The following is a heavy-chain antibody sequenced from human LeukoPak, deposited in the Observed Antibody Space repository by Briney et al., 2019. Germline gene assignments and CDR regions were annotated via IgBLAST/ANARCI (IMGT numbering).Heavy chain of an antibody. V-gene: IGHV3-23*01. D-gene: IGHD4/OR15-4a*01. CDR2: ISGSGGST. J-gene: IGHJ4*02. CDR1: GFTFATYA. Sequence: PGGSLRLSCAASGFTFATYALSWVRQAPGKGLEWVSAISGSGGSTYYTDSVKGRFTISRDNSKNTLYLQMNSLRAEDTAVYYCANADYSYDYWGQGTLVTVSS. CDR3: ANADYSYDY.